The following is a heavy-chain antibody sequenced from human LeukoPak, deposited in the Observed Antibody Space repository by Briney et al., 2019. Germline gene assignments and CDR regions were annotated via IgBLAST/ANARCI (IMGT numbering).Heavy chain of an antibody. CDR1: GFTFSSHG. Sequence: GRSLRLSCAASGFTFSSHGMHWVRQAPGKGLEWVAVISYDGSNKYYADSVRGRFTISRDNSKSTLYLQMSSLRAEDTGIYYCSRSADHAPTPWNYNGLDVWGQGTTVTVSS. V-gene: IGHV3-30*03. J-gene: IGHJ6*02. CDR3: SRSADHAPTPWNYNGLDV. CDR2: ISYDGSNK. D-gene: IGHD1-14*01.